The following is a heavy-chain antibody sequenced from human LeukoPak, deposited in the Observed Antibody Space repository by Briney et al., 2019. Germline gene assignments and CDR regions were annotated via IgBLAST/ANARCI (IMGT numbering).Heavy chain of an antibody. CDR1: GFTFSSYE. D-gene: IGHD3-10*01. CDR3: ARSGEFFPYYGMDV. J-gene: IGHJ6*04. V-gene: IGHV3-48*03. CDR2: ISSIGSTI. Sequence: QPGGSLRLSCAASGFTFSSYEMNWVRQAPGKGLEWVSYISSIGSTIYYADSVKGRFTSSIDNAKNSLYLQMNSLRAEDTAVYYCARSGEFFPYYGMDVWGKGTTVTVSP.